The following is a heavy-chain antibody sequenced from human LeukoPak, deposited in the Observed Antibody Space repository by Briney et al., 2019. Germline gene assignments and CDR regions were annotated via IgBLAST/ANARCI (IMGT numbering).Heavy chain of an antibody. V-gene: IGHV3-11*01. CDR3: ARDHTYYYGSGSFL. Sequence: PGGSLRLSCAASGFTFSDYYMSWIRQAPGKGLEWVSYISSSGSTIYYADSVKGRFTISMDNAKNSLYLQMNSLRAEDTAVYYCARDHTYYYGSGSFLWGQGTLVTVSS. J-gene: IGHJ4*02. CDR2: ISSSGSTI. CDR1: GFTFSDYY. D-gene: IGHD3-10*01.